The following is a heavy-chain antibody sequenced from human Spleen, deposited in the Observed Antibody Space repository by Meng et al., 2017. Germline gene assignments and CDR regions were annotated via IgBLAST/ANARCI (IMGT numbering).Heavy chain of an antibody. CDR1: GFTFSDYY. V-gene: IGHV3-11*01. J-gene: IGHJ6*02. Sequence: GESLKISCAASGFTFSDYYMTWIRQAPGKGLEWVSYISSSDSTISYADSVKGRFTVSRDNAKNSLYLQMNSLRDEDTAVYYCARPQWLVNYYYGMDVWGLGTTVTVSS. CDR3: ARPQWLVNYYYGMDV. CDR2: ISSSDSTI. D-gene: IGHD6-19*01.